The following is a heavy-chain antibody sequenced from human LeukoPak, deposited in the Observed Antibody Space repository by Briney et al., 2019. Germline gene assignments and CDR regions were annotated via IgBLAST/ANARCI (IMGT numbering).Heavy chain of an antibody. J-gene: IGHJ3*02. Sequence: GGSLRLSCAASGFTFSSYWMNWVRQAPGKGLEWVSSISSSSSYIYYADSVKGRFTISRDNAKNSLYLQMNSLRGEDTAVYYCARPKGGATHDAFDIWGQGTMVTVFS. CDR2: ISSSSSYI. CDR1: GFTFSSYW. V-gene: IGHV3-21*01. CDR3: ARPKGGATHDAFDI. D-gene: IGHD1-26*01.